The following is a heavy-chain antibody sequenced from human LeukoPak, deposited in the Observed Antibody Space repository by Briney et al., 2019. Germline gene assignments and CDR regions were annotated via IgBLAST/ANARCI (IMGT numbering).Heavy chain of an antibody. J-gene: IGHJ4*02. CDR3: ARGPSYSSSLTFDY. CDR1: GFTVSSNY. Sequence: PGGSLRLSCAASGFTVSSNYMSWVRQAPGKGLERVSVIYSGGSTYYADSVKGRFTISRDNSKNTLYLQMNSLRAEDTAVYYCARGPSYSSSLTFDYWGQGTLVTVSS. CDR2: IYSGGST. D-gene: IGHD6-13*01. V-gene: IGHV3-66*02.